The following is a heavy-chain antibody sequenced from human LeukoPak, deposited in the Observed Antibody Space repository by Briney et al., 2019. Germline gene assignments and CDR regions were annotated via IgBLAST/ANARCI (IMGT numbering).Heavy chain of an antibody. D-gene: IGHD2-2*01. V-gene: IGHV3-23*01. CDR1: GFTFGSYA. CDR2: IRGSGGST. J-gene: IGHJ5*02. CDR3: AKGRYCSSTSCIPNWFDP. Sequence: GGSLRLSCAASGFTFGSYAMSWVRQAPGKGLEWVSAIRGSGGSTYYADSVKGRFTISRDNSKNTLYLQMDSLRAEDTAVYYCAKGRYCSSTSCIPNWFDPWGQGTLVTVSS.